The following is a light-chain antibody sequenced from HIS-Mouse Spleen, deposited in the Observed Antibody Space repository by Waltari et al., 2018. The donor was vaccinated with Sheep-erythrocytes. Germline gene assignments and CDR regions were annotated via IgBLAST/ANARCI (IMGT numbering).Light chain of an antibody. CDR3: NSRDSSGNHLGVV. CDR2: QDT. CDR1: KLGEKY. J-gene: IGLJ2*01. Sequence: SSELTQPPSVSVSPGQTASITCSGDKLGEKYACWYQQKPGQSPVLVIYQDTKRPSGIPERFSGSSSGNTASLTITGAQAEDEADFYCNSRDSSGNHLGVVFGGGTKLTVL. V-gene: IGLV3-1*01.